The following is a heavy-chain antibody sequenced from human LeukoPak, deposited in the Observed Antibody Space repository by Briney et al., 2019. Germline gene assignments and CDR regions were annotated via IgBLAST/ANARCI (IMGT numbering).Heavy chain of an antibody. D-gene: IGHD2-2*01. J-gene: IGHJ4*02. V-gene: IGHV3-23*05. Sequence: PGGSLRLSCAASGFSFSSFAMSWVRQAPGKGLEWVSAITSDGRNTYHADSVKGRFTISRDNSKNTLYLQMNGLRAEDTAVYNCAKSPKESCSGAICNAFDYWGQGTLVTVSS. CDR2: ITSDGRNT. CDR1: GFSFSSFA. CDR3: AKSPKESCSGAICNAFDY.